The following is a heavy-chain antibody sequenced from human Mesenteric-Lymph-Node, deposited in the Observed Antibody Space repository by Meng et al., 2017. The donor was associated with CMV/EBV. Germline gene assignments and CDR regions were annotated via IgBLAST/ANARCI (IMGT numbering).Heavy chain of an antibody. J-gene: IGHJ4*02. CDR1: GFTFSSHW. D-gene: IGHD3-9*01. CDR2: IKWNGGST. CDR3: ARRGTTGYYFDY. Sequence: GESLKISCAASGFTFSSHWMSWVRQAPGKGLEWVSTIKWNGGSTGYADSVKGRFTISRDNAKNSLYLQMNSLRAEDTALYHCARRGTTGYYFDYWGQGALVTVSS. V-gene: IGHV3-20*01.